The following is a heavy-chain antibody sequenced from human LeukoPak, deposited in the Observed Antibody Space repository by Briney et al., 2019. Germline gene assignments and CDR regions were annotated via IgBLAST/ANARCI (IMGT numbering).Heavy chain of an antibody. D-gene: IGHD5-18*01. CDR3: AGTDRGYSYGWDYYFDY. Sequence: SVTVSCKASGGTFSSYAISWVRQAPGQGLEWMGGIIPIFGTANYAQKFQGRVTITADESTSTAYMELSSLRSEDTAMYYCAGTDRGYSYGWDYYFDYWGQGTLVTVSS. CDR1: GGTFSSYA. CDR2: IIPIFGTA. V-gene: IGHV1-69*01. J-gene: IGHJ4*02.